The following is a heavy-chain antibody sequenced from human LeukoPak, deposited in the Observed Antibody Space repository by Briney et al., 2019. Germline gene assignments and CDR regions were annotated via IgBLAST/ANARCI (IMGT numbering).Heavy chain of an antibody. J-gene: IGHJ3*02. CDR2: IYYSGST. D-gene: IGHD4-17*01. CDR3: AKPVTTGTNDAFDI. Sequence: SETLSLTCTVSGGSISSYYWSWIRQPPGKGLEWIGYIYYSGSTNYNPSLKSRVTISVDTSKNQFSLKLSSVTAADTAVYYCAKPVTTGTNDAFDIWGQGTMVTVSS. V-gene: IGHV4-59*08. CDR1: GGSISSYY.